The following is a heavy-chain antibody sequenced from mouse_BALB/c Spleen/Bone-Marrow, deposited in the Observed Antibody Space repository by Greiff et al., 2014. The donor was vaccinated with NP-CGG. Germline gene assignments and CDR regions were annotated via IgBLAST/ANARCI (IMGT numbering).Heavy chain of an antibody. CDR3: TLWCYAMDY. Sequence: VQLQQSGAELVKPGASVKLSCKASGYTFTSYYMYWVKQRPGQGLEWIGEINPSNGGTNFNEKFMSKATLTVDKSSSTAYMQLSSLTSEDSAVYYCTLWCYAMDYWGQGTSVTVSS. J-gene: IGHJ4*01. D-gene: IGHD1-1*02. CDR1: GYTFTSYY. V-gene: IGHV1S81*02. CDR2: INPSNGGT.